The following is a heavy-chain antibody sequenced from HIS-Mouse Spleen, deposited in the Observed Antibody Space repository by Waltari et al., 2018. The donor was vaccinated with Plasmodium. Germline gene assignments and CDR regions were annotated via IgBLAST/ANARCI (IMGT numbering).Heavy chain of an antibody. V-gene: IGHV1-69*04. Sequence: QVQRVQSGAEVKKPGSSVKVSCKASGGTFSSYAISWVRQAPGQGLEWMGSIIPILGITNYAQNFQGRVTITADKSTSTAYMELSSLRSEDTAVYYCARVLSIAAAGKDAFDIWGQGTMVTVSS. CDR3: ARVLSIAAAGKDAFDI. CDR1: GGTFSSYA. CDR2: IIPILGIT. J-gene: IGHJ3*02. D-gene: IGHD6-13*01.